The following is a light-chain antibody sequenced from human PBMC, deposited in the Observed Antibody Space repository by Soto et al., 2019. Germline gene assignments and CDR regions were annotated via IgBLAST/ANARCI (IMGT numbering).Light chain of an antibody. V-gene: IGLV1-40*01. Sequence: QSALTQPPSVSGAPGQRVTISCTGSSSNIGAGYDVHWYQQLPGTAPKLLIYGNSNRPSGVPDRFSGAKSGTAGSLAITGLQAEDESDYYCQSYDRSLSGVVFGGGTKLTVL. CDR3: QSYDRSLSGVV. J-gene: IGLJ2*01. CDR2: GNS. CDR1: SSNIGAGYD.